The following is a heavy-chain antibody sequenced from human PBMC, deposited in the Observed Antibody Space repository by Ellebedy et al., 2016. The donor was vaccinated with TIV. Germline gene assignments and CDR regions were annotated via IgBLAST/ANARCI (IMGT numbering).Heavy chain of an antibody. CDR3: ARVPTALGSSWYRARVGDY. CDR1: GGTFGSYA. Sequence: AASVKVSCKASGGTFGSYAISWVRQAPGQGLEWMGRIIPILGIANYAQKFQGRVTITADKSTSTAYMELSSLRSEDTAVYYCARVPTALGSSWYRARVGDYWGQGTLVTVSS. CDR2: IIPILGIA. J-gene: IGHJ4*02. V-gene: IGHV1-69*04. D-gene: IGHD6-13*01.